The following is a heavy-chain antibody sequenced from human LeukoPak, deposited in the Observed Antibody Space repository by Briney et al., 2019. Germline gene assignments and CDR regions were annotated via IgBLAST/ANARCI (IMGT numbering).Heavy chain of an antibody. CDR2: IYHSGST. Sequence: PSETLSLTCTVSGYSISSGYYWGWIRQPPGKGLEWIGSIYHSGSTYYNPSLKSRVTISVDTSKNQFSLKLSSVTAADTAVYYCASGGWELFDYWGQGTLVTVSS. D-gene: IGHD1-26*01. CDR3: ASGGWELFDY. CDR1: GYSISSGYY. J-gene: IGHJ4*02. V-gene: IGHV4-38-2*02.